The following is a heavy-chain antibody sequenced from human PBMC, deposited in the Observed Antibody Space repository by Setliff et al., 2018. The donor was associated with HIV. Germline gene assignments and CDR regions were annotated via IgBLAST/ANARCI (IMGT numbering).Heavy chain of an antibody. D-gene: IGHD5-12*01. V-gene: IGHV3-11*04. CDR1: GFTFSDYY. CDR3: ARQPRWLQFPRYFDY. Sequence: PGGSLRLSCAASGFTFSDYYMSWIRQAPGKGLEWVSYISGTSGTMYYADSVKGRFTISRDNAKNSLFLQMNSLTAEDTAVYYCARQPRWLQFPRYFDYWGQGTLVTVSS. J-gene: IGHJ4*02. CDR2: ISGTSGTM.